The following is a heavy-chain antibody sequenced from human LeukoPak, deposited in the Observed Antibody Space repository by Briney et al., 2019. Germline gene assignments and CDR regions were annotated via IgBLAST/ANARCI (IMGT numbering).Heavy chain of an antibody. D-gene: IGHD6-6*01. CDR3: ARDSIAARRRFGY. J-gene: IGHJ4*02. CDR1: GFTFSSYA. V-gene: IGHV3-30-3*01. Sequence: GGSLRLSCAASGFTFSSYAMHWVRQAPGKGLEWVAVISYDGSNKYYADSVKGRFTISRDNSKNTLYLQMNSLRAEDTAVYYCARDSIAARRRFGYWGQGTLVTVSS. CDR2: ISYDGSNK.